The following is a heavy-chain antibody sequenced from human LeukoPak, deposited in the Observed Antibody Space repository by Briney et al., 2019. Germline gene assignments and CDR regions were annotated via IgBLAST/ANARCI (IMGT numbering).Heavy chain of an antibody. CDR2: ISSSSSTK. Sequence: GGSLRLSCAASGFTFSSYSMNWVRQAPGKGLEWISYISSSSSTKHYADSVKGRFAISRDTSKNTLYLQMNGLRAEDTALYYCARKFLTGRLIDYWGQGTLVTVSS. D-gene: IGHD7-27*01. J-gene: IGHJ4*02. V-gene: IGHV3-48*01. CDR1: GFTFSSYS. CDR3: ARKFLTGRLIDY.